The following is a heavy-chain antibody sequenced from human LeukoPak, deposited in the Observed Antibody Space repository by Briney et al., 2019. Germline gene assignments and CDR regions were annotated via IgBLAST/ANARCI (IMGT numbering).Heavy chain of an antibody. D-gene: IGHD2-21*02. V-gene: IGHV4-59*01. Sequence: SETLSLTCTVSGCSISSYYWSWIRQPPGKGLGWIGYIYYSGSTNYNPSLKSRVTTSVDTSKNQFSLKLSSVTAADTALYYCARLLAALSGGGNSSPWFDPWGQGTLVTVSS. CDR2: IYYSGST. CDR3: ARLLAALSGGGNSSPWFDP. J-gene: IGHJ5*02. CDR1: GCSISSYY.